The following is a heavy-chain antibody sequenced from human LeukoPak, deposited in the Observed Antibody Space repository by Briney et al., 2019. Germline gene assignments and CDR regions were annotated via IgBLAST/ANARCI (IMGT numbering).Heavy chain of an antibody. CDR2: ISPSGGST. CDR1: GYTFTGYY. V-gene: IGHV1-46*01. Sequence: ASVKVSFKASGYTFTGYYMHWVRQAPGQGLEWMGIISPSGGSTTYAQKFQGRVTMTTDTSTSTGYMELSSLRSEDTAMYYCARGVDPYSTYFDYWGQGTLVTVSS. D-gene: IGHD6-13*01. CDR3: ARGVDPYSTYFDY. J-gene: IGHJ4*02.